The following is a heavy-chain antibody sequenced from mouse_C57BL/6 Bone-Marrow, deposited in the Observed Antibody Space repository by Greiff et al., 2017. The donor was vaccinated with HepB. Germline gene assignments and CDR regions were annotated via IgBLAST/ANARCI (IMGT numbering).Heavy chain of an antibody. Sequence: QQPGAELVMPGASVKLSCKASGYTFTSYWMHWVKQRPGQGLEWIGEIDPSDSYTNYNQKFKGKSTLTVDKSSSTAYMQLSSLTSEDSAVYYCARYDYGSSFDYWGQGTTLTVSS. CDR3: ARYDYGSSFDY. V-gene: IGHV1-69*01. J-gene: IGHJ2*01. CDR2: IDPSDSYT. CDR1: GYTFTSYW. D-gene: IGHD1-1*01.